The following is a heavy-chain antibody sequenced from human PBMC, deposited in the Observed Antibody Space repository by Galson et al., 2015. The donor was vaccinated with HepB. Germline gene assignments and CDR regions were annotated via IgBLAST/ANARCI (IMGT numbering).Heavy chain of an antibody. Sequence: SLRLSCAASGFTFSSYWMSWVRQAPGKGLEWVANIKQDGSEKYYVDSVKGRFTISRDNAKNSLYLQMNSLRAEDTAVYYCARDHDILTGYYPYYYYYYYMDVWGKGTTVTVSS. CDR3: ARDHDILTGYYPYYYYYYYMDV. V-gene: IGHV3-7*01. CDR1: GFTFSSYW. D-gene: IGHD3-9*01. J-gene: IGHJ6*03. CDR2: IKQDGSEK.